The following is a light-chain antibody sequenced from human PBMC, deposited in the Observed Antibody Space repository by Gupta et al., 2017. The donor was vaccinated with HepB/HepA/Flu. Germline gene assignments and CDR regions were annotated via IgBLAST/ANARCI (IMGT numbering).Light chain of an antibody. CDR3: QQTYNTPPLT. CDR2: AAS. V-gene: IGKV1-39*01. Sequence: DIQMTRSPSSLSASVGDRVTITCRASQGISSYLNWYRQKPGKAPELLIYAASSLQSGVPSRFSGSGSGTDFTLTISSLQPEDFATYYCQQTYNTPPLTFGGGTKVELK. J-gene: IGKJ4*01. CDR1: QGISSY.